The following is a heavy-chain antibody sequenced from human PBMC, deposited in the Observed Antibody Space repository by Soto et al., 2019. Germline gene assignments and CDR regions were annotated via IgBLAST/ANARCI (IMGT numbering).Heavy chain of an antibody. D-gene: IGHD1-26*01. CDR3: AHTPGGGSHWDY. CDR1: GFSLSTSGVG. CDR2: IYWDDDK. Sequence: QITLKESGPTLVKPTQTLTLTCTFSGFSLSTSGVGVGWIRQPPGKALEWLALIYWDDDKRYSPSLKSRLTITKDTSKNHVVLTMTHMDTVDTATYYCAHTPGGGSHWDYWGQGTLVTVSS. V-gene: IGHV2-5*02. J-gene: IGHJ4*02.